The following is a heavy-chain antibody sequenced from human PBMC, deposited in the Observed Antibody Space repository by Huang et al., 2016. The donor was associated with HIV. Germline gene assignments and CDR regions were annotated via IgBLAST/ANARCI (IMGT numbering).Heavy chain of an antibody. CDR2: ISGDSGNT. CDR3: ARCVLYDFWSGPSPILGE. V-gene: IGHV1-18*01. D-gene: IGHD3-3*01. Sequence: QVQLVQSGAEVKKPGASVKVSCKTSGYNFTNSGINWVRQAPGQGLEWMGWISGDSGNTKFEQKCQGRVTMTAETPTDTAYMELRRLRSDDTAVYYCARCVLYDFWSGPSPILGEWGQGTLVTVSS. J-gene: IGHJ4*02. CDR1: GYNFTNSG.